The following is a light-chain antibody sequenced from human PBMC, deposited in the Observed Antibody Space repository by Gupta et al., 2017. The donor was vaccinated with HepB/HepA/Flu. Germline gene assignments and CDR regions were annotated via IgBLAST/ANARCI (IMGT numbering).Light chain of an antibody. Sequence: DIQMTQSPSSVSASVGDRVTITCRASQGISSWLVWYQQKPGEAPNLLIYSTSTLQTGVPSRFRGVDMGQIFTLTISSLQPEDFATYYCQQTDSFPIAFGQGTQMEIK. CDR3: QQTDSFPIA. V-gene: IGKV1-12*01. CDR1: QGISSW. CDR2: STS. J-gene: IGKJ5*01.